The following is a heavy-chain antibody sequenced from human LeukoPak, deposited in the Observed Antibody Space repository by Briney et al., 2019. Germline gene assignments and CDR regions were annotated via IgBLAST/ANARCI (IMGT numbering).Heavy chain of an antibody. J-gene: IGHJ5*02. Sequence: PGGSLRLSCAASGFTFSSYAMSWVRQAPGKGLEWVSAISGSGGSTYYADSVKGRFTISRDNFKNTLSLQMNGLRVEDTALYYCVNSGFDPWGQGTLVTVSS. CDR2: ISGSGGST. D-gene: IGHD3-10*01. CDR3: VNSGFDP. CDR1: GFTFSSYA. V-gene: IGHV3-23*01.